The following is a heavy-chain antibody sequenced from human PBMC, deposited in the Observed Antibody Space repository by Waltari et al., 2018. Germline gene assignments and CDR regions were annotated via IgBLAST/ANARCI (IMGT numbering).Heavy chain of an antibody. D-gene: IGHD2-15*01. CDR2: IIPILGTA. Sequence: QVQLVQSGAEVKKPGSSVKVSCKASGGTFSSYAISWVRQAPGQGIEWTGGIIPILGTANYAQKFQGRVTITTDESTSTAYMELSSLRSEDTAVYYCARPGRYCSGGSCRFYYYYGMDVWGQGTTVTVSS. CDR1: GGTFSSYA. J-gene: IGHJ6*02. V-gene: IGHV1-69*05. CDR3: ARPGRYCSGGSCRFYYYYGMDV.